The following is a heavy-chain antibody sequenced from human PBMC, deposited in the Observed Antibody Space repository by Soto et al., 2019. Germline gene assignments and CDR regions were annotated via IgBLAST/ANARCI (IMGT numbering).Heavy chain of an antibody. J-gene: IGHJ5*02. CDR3: ARRGYSYGYDPWFDP. V-gene: IGHV4-39*01. CDR1: GGSISSSSYY. D-gene: IGHD5-18*01. CDR2: IYYSGST. Sequence: SETLSLTCTVSGGSISSSSYYWGWIRQPPGKGLEWIGSIYYSGSTYYNPSLKSRVTISVDTSKNQFSLKLSSVTAADTAVYYCARRGYSYGYDPWFDPWGQGTLVTVSS.